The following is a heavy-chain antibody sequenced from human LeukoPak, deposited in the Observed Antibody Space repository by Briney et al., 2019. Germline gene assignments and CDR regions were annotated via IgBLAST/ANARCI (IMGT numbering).Heavy chain of an antibody. D-gene: IGHD2-2*01. V-gene: IGHV1-18*01. CDR1: GYTFTSYG. Sequence: ASVKVSCKASGYTFTSYGISWVRQAPGQGLEWMGWISAYNGNTSYAQKLQGRVTVTTDASTSTAYMELRSLRSDDTAVYYCASYCSSTSCWDSFDYWGQGTLVTVSS. CDR2: ISAYNGNT. CDR3: ASYCSSTSCWDSFDY. J-gene: IGHJ4*02.